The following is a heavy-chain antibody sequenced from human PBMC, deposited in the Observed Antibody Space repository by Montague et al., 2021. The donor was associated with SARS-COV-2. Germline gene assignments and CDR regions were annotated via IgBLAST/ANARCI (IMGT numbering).Heavy chain of an antibody. V-gene: IGHV6-1*01. CDR2: TNYRSKWTS. D-gene: IGHD4-17*01. Sequence: CPISGDSVWSNTAACNWIRQSPSGGLEWLGRTNYRSKWTSDYASSVEGRISIDPDTSKNQFFLHLRSVTPEDTGVYYCVRDTGSAQAGFDAWGQGTLVTVSS. CDR1: GDSVWSNTAA. CDR3: VRDTGSAQAGFDA. J-gene: IGHJ4*02.